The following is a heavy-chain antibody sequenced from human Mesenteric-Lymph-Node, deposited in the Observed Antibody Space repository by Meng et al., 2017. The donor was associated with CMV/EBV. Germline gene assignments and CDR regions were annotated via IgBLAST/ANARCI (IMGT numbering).Heavy chain of an antibody. J-gene: IGHJ4*02. CDR1: GGTVDSGSYY. CDR2: VYYSGRT. CDR3: ARVSSDLGDYRLDY. D-gene: IGHD4-17*01. V-gene: IGHV4-61*01. Sequence: SGGTVDSGSYYWTWVRQPPGKGLEWIGYVYYSGRTSYSPSLKSRVSISLDTSKKQFSLKMTSVTAADTAVYYCARVSSDLGDYRLDYWGQGTLVTVSS.